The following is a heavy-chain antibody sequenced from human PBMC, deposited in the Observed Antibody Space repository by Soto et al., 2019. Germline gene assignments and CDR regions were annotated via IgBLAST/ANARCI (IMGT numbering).Heavy chain of an antibody. CDR2: IHYSGST. D-gene: IGHD2-21*01. CDR3: TRGGDAYKNGH. Sequence: SETMCLTCTVAGGSINIGTCYWSWIRQPPGKGLEWIGFIHYSGSTNYNPSLKSRVTMSVDTSENQFSLKLTSVSAADTAVYYCTRGGDAYKNGHWGQGTLVTVS. V-gene: IGHV4-61*01. J-gene: IGHJ4*02. CDR1: GGSINIGTCY.